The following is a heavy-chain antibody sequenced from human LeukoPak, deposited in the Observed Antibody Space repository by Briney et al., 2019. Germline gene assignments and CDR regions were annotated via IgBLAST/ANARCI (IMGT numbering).Heavy chain of an antibody. V-gene: IGHV3-53*01. CDR1: GFSVSSSY. CDR2: IYSGGST. J-gene: IGHJ3*02. Sequence: AGGSLRLSCVVSGFSVSSSYINWVRQAPGKGLEWVSVIYSGGSTFYADFVKDRFTISRDNSENTVYLQMNSLRAEDTAVYYCARGVGGWSAFDIWGQGTMVTVSS. D-gene: IGHD1-26*01. CDR3: ARGVGGWSAFDI.